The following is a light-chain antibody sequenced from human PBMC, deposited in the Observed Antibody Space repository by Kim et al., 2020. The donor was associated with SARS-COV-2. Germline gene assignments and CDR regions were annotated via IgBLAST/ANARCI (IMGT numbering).Light chain of an antibody. J-gene: IGKJ2*01. CDR1: IYGW. Sequence: IYGWMAWYQQRPGKAPNLLIYKASTLESGVPSRFSGGGSAAEFTLTISSLQPDDSATYYCQQYNRPSYTFGQGTKVDIK. CDR3: QQYNRPSYT. V-gene: IGKV1-5*03. CDR2: KAS.